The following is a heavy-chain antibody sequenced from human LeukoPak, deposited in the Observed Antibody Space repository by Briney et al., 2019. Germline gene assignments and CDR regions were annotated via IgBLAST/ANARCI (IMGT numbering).Heavy chain of an antibody. D-gene: IGHD3-22*01. V-gene: IGHV4-59*01. J-gene: IGHJ3*02. CDR3: ARGYYDSSGYSWGPDSFDI. CDR1: GGSISSYY. CDR2: IYYSGST. Sequence: SETLSLTCTVSGGSISSYYWSWIRQPPGKGLEWIGYIYYSGSTNYNPSLKSRVTISVDTSKNQFSLKLSSVTAADTAVYYCARGYYDSSGYSWGPDSFDIWGQGTMVTVSS.